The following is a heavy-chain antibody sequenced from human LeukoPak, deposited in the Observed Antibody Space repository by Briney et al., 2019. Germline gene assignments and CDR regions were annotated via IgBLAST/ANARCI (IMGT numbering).Heavy chain of an antibody. J-gene: IGHJ4*02. Sequence: GGSLRLSCAASGFTFSSYGMHWVRQAPRKRLQGVTVIWYDGSNKYYADSVKGRFTISRDNSKNTLYLQMNSLRAEDTAVYYCAKDRGKVQLWFFDYWGQGTLVTVSS. CDR1: GFTFSSYG. V-gene: IGHV3-33*06. CDR3: AKDRGKVQLWFFDY. CDR2: IWYDGSNK. D-gene: IGHD5-18*01.